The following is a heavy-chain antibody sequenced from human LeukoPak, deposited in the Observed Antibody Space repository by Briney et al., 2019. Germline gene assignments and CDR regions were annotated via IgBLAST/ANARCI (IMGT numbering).Heavy chain of an antibody. CDR3: AKESAYGDYDFDY. CDR1: GFTFSSYG. V-gene: IGHV3-30*18. CDR2: ISYDGSNK. J-gene: IGHJ4*02. Sequence: PGGSLRLSCAASGFTFSSYGMHWVRQAPGKGLEWVAVISYDGSNKYYADSVKGRFTISRDNSKNTLYLQMNSLRAEDTAVYYCAKESAYGDYDFDYWGQGTLVTVSS. D-gene: IGHD4-17*01.